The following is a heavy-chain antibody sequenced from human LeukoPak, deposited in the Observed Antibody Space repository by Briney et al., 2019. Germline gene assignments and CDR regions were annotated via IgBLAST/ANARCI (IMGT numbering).Heavy chain of an antibody. D-gene: IGHD3-3*01. V-gene: IGHV1-69*13. Sequence: SVKVSCKASGGTFSSYAISWVRQAPGQGLEWMGGIIPIFGTANYAQKFQGRVTITADESTSIAYMELSSLRSEDTAVYHCARVSDDYDFWSAKGWGQGTLVTVSS. CDR1: GGTFSSYA. CDR2: IIPIFGTA. J-gene: IGHJ4*02. CDR3: ARVSDDYDFWSAKG.